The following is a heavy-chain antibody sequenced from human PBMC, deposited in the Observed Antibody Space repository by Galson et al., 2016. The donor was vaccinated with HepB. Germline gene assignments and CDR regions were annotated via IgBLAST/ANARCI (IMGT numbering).Heavy chain of an antibody. D-gene: IGHD4-23*01. V-gene: IGHV4-4*02. Sequence: SETLSLTCAVSGGSIGSPNWWTWVRQSPGQGLEWIGEINHSGSFNYNPSLKSRVTISADTSKNRFSLRLSSVTAADTAVYYCTRLPWYWGQGTLVTVSS. CDR2: INHSGSF. J-gene: IGHJ4*02. CDR3: TRLPWY. CDR1: GGSIGSPNW.